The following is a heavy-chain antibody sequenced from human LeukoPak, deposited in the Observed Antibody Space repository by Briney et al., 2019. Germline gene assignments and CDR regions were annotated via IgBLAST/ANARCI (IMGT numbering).Heavy chain of an antibody. Sequence: SVKVSCKASGGTFSSYAISWVRQAPGQGLEWMGRIIPILGIANYAQKFQGRVTITADKSTSTAYMELSSLRSEDTAVYYCARDLGDIVAVVAATVWFDPWGQGTLVTVSS. CDR1: GGTFSSYA. CDR3: ARDLGDIVAVVAATVWFDP. D-gene: IGHD2-15*01. J-gene: IGHJ5*02. CDR2: IIPILGIA. V-gene: IGHV1-69*04.